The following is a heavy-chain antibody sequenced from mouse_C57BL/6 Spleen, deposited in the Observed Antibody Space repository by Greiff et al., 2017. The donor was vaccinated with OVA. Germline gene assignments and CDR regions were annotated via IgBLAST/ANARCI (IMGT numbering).Heavy chain of an antibody. J-gene: IGHJ4*01. CDR1: GYTFTSYW. CDR3: AILRLGYAMDY. Sequence: VQLQQPGTELVKPGASVKLSCKASGYTFTSYWMHWVKQRPGQGLEWIGNINPSNGGTNYNEKFKSKATLTVDNSSSTAYMQLSSLTSEESAVYYCAILRLGYAMDYWGQGTSVTVSS. CDR2: INPSNGGT. D-gene: IGHD3-2*02. V-gene: IGHV1-53*01.